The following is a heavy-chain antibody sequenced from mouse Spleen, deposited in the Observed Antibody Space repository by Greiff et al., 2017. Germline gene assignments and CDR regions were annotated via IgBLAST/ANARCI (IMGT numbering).Heavy chain of an antibody. Sequence: VQLQQPGAELVRPGSSVKLSCKASGYTFTSYWMHWVKQRPIQGLEWIGNIDPSDSETHYNQKFKDKATLTVDKSSSTAYMQLSSLTSEDSAVYYCARGDGNYPFAYWGQGTLVTVSA. CDR1: GYTFTSYW. CDR2: IDPSDSET. J-gene: IGHJ3*01. CDR3: ARGDGNYPFAY. V-gene: IGHV1-52*01. D-gene: IGHD2-1*01.